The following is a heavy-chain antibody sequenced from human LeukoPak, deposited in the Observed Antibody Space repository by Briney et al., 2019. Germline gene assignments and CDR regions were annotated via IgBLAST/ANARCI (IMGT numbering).Heavy chain of an antibody. J-gene: IGHJ4*02. CDR1: GFTFSSYG. D-gene: IGHD3-16*01. Sequence: PGGSLRLSYAASGFTFSSYGMHWVRQAPGKGLEWVAFIRYDGSNKYYADSVKGRFTISRDNSKNTLYLQMNSLRAEDTAVYYCATPALGDPDYWGQGTLVTVSS. CDR2: IRYDGSNK. V-gene: IGHV3-30*02. CDR3: ATPALGDPDY.